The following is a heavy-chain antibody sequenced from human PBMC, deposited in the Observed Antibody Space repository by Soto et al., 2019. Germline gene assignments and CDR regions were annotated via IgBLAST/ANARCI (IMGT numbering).Heavy chain of an antibody. CDR1: GFTFSSYG. D-gene: IGHD3-9*01. Sequence: QVQLVESGGGVVQPGRSLRLSCAASGFTFSSYGMHWVRQAPGKGLEWVAVVWYDGSNKYYADSVKGRFTISRDNSKNTQYLQMNSLRAEDTAVYYCARSRYFDWLLPYFQHWGQGTLVTVSS. CDR3: ARSRYFDWLLPYFQH. J-gene: IGHJ1*01. V-gene: IGHV3-33*01. CDR2: VWYDGSNK.